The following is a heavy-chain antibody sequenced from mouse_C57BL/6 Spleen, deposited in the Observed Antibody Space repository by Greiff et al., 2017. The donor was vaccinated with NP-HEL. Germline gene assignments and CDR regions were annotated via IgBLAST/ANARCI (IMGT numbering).Heavy chain of an antibody. Sequence: QVQLQQSGAELVRPGTSVKVSCKASGYAFTNYLIEWVKQRPGQGLEWIGVINPGSGGTNYNEKFKGKATLTADKSSSTAYMQLSSLTSEDSAVYFCARGSYGNYFDYWGQGTTLTVSS. J-gene: IGHJ2*01. CDR3: ARGSYGNYFDY. V-gene: IGHV1-54*01. D-gene: IGHD2-1*01. CDR1: GYAFTNYL. CDR2: INPGSGGT.